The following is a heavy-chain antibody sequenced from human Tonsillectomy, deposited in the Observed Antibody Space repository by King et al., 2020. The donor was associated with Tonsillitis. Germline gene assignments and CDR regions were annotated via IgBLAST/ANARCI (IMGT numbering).Heavy chain of an antibody. Sequence: HVQLQESGPGLVKPSETLSLTCTVSDGSISSYYWSWIRRPPGKGLEWIGYIYYTGSTNYNPSLKSRVTISVDTSKNQISLNLTSVTAADTAVYYCARVPPVAGNKHYFDYWGQGTLVTVSS. CDR2: IYYTGST. V-gene: IGHV4-59*01. CDR3: ARVPPVAGNKHYFDY. CDR1: DGSISSYY. D-gene: IGHD6-19*01. J-gene: IGHJ4*02.